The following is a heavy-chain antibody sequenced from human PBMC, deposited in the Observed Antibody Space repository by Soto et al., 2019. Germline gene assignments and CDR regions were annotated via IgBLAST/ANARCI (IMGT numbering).Heavy chain of an antibody. Sequence: RRLSCAGSGFTFSHAWMNWVRQAPVKGLEWVGRIKSKTDGGTTDYAAPVNGRFTILRDDSKNMLYLQMNSLKAEDTAVYYCTTDEDTSTKKWSNCCWGQGALVTVSS. CDR2: IKSKTDGGTT. V-gene: IGHV3-15*07. CDR1: GFTFSHAW. CDR3: TTDEDTSTKKWSNCC. D-gene: IGHD2-2*01. J-gene: IGHJ4*02.